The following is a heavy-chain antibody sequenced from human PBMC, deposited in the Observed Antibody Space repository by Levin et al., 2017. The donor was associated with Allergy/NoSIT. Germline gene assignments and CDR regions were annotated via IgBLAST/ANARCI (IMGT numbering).Heavy chain of an antibody. CDR3: GRVLSHTWSRDCIDY. Sequence: GGSLRLSCAASGFTFSDHYMDWVRQAPGKGLEWVGRTRNKANGYTTEYAASVKGRFTISRDDSQNSLYLQMSSLKTEDTAVYYCGRVLSHTWSRDCIDYWGQGTVVTVSS. D-gene: IGHD2-15*01. J-gene: IGHJ4*02. V-gene: IGHV3-72*01. CDR1: GFTFSDHY. CDR2: TRNKANGYTT.